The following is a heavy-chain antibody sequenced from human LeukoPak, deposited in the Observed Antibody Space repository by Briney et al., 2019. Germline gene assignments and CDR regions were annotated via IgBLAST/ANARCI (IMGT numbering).Heavy chain of an antibody. CDR2: ISYDGSNK. CDR3: AKDLSTYYYYYMDV. CDR1: GFTFSSYG. D-gene: IGHD3-3*02. Sequence: GRSLRLSCAAAGFTFSSYGMHWVRQAPGKGLEWVAVISYDGSNKYYADSVKGRFTISRDNSKNTLYLQMNSLRAEDTAVYYCAKDLSTYYYYYMDVWGKGTTVTVSS. J-gene: IGHJ6*03. V-gene: IGHV3-30*18.